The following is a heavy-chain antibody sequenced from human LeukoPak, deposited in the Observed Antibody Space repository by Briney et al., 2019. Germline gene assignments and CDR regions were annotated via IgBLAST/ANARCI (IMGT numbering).Heavy chain of an antibody. Sequence: SETLSLTCTVSGGSISSSSYYWGWIRQPPGKGLEWIGSIYYSGSTYYDPSLKSRVTISVDTSKNQFSLKLSSVTAADTAVYYCARHLPLRLVVVAAIDYWGQGTLVTVSS. CDR3: ARHLPLRLVVVAAIDY. J-gene: IGHJ4*02. D-gene: IGHD2-15*01. V-gene: IGHV4-39*01. CDR2: IYYSGST. CDR1: GGSISSSSYY.